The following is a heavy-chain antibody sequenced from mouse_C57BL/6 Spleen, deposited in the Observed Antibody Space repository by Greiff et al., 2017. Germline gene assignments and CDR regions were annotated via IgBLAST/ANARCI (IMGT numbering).Heavy chain of an antibody. J-gene: IGHJ2*01. D-gene: IGHD1-1*01. CDR3: ARSPFTTVVAPYFDD. CDR1: GYTFTDYY. CDR2: INPNNGGT. Sequence: EVQLQQSGPELVKPGASVKISCKASGYTFTDYYMNWVKQSHGKSLEWIGDINPNNGGTSYNQKFKGKATLTVDKSSSTAYMELRSLTSEDSAVYYCARSPFTTVVAPYFDDWGKGTTLTVSS. V-gene: IGHV1-26*01.